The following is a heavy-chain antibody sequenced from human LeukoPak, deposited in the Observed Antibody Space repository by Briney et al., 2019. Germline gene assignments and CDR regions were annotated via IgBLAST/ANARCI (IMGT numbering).Heavy chain of an antibody. V-gene: IGHV3-9*01. J-gene: IGHJ3*02. CDR2: ISWNSGSI. Sequence: GGSLRLSCAASGCTFDDYAMHWVRQAPGKGLEWVSGISWNSGSIGYADSVKGRFTISRDNAKNSLYLQMNSLRAEDTALYYCAKDTLDTIFPDAFDIWGQGTMVTVSS. CDR3: AKDTLDTIFPDAFDI. CDR1: GCTFDDYA. D-gene: IGHD3-3*01.